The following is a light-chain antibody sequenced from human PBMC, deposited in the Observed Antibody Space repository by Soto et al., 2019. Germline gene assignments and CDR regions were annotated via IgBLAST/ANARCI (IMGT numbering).Light chain of an antibody. J-gene: IGLJ2*01. V-gene: IGLV2-14*03. Sequence: QSVLTQPASVSGSPGQSVTISCTGTSSDIGRYDYVSWYQQHPGEAPKLMIYDVDNRPSGISKRFSGSKSANTASLTISGLQAEDEADYYCSSYTASRTLAFGGGTKLTVL. CDR3: SSYTASRTLA. CDR2: DVD. CDR1: SSDIGRYDY.